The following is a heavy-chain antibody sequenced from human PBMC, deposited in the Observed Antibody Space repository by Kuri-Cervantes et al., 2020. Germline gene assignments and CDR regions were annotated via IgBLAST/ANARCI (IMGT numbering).Heavy chain of an antibody. CDR3: ARDVGYYYDSSGYYHPNSLSGY. V-gene: IGHV1-46*01. CDR1: GYTFTSYY. CDR2: INPSGGST. Sequence: ASVKVSCKASGYTFTSYYMHWVRQAPGQGLEWMGIINPSGGSTSYAQKFQGRVTMTRDTSTSTVYMELSSLRSEDTAVYYCARDVGYYYDSSGYYHPNSLSGYWGQGTLVTVSS. J-gene: IGHJ4*02. D-gene: IGHD3-22*01.